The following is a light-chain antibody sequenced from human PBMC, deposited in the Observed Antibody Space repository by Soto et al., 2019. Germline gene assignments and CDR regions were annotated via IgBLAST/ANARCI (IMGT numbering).Light chain of an antibody. J-gene: IGKJ4*01. CDR2: DAS. Sequence: DIQMTQSPSTLSASVGDRVTITCRASQSISSWLAWYQQKPGRAPNLLISDASSLERGVPSRFSGSGSGTEFTLTISSLQPDDFATYYCQQYSSYLITFGGGTKVDIK. CDR3: QQYSSYLIT. CDR1: QSISSW. V-gene: IGKV1-5*01.